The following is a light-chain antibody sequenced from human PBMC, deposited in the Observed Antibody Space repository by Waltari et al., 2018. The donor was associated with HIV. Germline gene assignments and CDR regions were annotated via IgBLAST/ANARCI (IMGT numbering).Light chain of an antibody. CDR3: QQSHSNPLT. J-gene: IGKJ3*01. Sequence: DIQMTQSPSSLSASVGDTITISCRASQSISTHLNWYQQKLGKVPKVLIYGASTLQSGAPSRFSGSGSGTHFTLTISNLQPEDFVTYYCQQSHSNPLTFGPGTKVDVK. V-gene: IGKV1-39*01. CDR1: QSISTH. CDR2: GAS.